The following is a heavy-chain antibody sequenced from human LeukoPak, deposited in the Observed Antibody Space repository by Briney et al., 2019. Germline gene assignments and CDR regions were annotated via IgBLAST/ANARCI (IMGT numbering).Heavy chain of an antibody. CDR2: IYYSGST. V-gene: IGHV4-39*01. J-gene: IGHJ4*02. CDR3: ARHKGIQGGVDY. CDR1: GGSISNNNYY. D-gene: IGHD5-18*01. Sequence: SETLSLTCTVSGGSISNNNYYWGWIRQPPGKGLEWIGIIYYSGSTYYNPSLKSRVTISVDTSKNQFSLKLSSVTAADTAVYYCARHKGIQGGVDYWGQGTLVTVSS.